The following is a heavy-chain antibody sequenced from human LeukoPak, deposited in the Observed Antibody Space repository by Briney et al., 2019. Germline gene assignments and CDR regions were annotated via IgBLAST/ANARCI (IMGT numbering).Heavy chain of an antibody. Sequence: GGSLRLSCVASGFIFSNYAMHWVRQAPGKGLEYVSAISNNGITTYYANSVKGRFTISRDNSKNTLFLQMGSLRVEDMAVYYCAREGTDLYYINVWGKGTTVTVSS. CDR1: GFIFSNYA. J-gene: IGHJ6*03. CDR2: ISNNGITT. D-gene: IGHD3/OR15-3a*01. V-gene: IGHV3-64*01. CDR3: AREGTDLYYINV.